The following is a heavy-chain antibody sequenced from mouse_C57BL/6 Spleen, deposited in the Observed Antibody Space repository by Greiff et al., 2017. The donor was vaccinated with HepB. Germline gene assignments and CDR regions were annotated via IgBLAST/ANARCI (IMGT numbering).Heavy chain of an antibody. CDR2: IDPENGDT. V-gene: IGHV14-4*01. Sequence: DVQLQESGAELVRPGASVKLSCTASGFNIKDDYMHWVKQRPEQGLEWIGWIDPENGDTEYASKFQGKATITADTSSNTAYLQLSSLTSEDTAVYYCTTGALTDYWGQGTTLTVSS. D-gene: IGHD2-12*01. CDR1: GFNIKDDY. J-gene: IGHJ2*01. CDR3: TTGALTDY.